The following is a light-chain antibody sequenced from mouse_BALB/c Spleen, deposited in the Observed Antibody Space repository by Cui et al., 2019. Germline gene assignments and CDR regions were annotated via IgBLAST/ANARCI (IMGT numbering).Light chain of an antibody. CDR2: RTS. Sequence: QIVLTQSPAIMSASPGEKVTISCSASSSVSYMYWYKQKPGSCSKPLIYRTSSLASGVTARFSGSGSGTSDSLTSSSMEAEDAATYYCQQYHSYPPITFGGGTKLEIK. J-gene: IGKJ2*01. CDR3: QQYHSYPPIT. V-gene: IGKV4-61*01. CDR1: SSVSY.